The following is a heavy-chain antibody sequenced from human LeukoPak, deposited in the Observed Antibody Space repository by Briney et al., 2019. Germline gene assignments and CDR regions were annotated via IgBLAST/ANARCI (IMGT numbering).Heavy chain of an antibody. Sequence: GGSLRLSCVVSGFTFSSCSMNWVRQAPGKGLEWVSYISSSSTSTYYADSVKGRFTISRDNAKNSLYLQMNSLRDEDSAVYYCARDPHIAAAGTIFDYWGQGTLVTVSS. J-gene: IGHJ4*02. D-gene: IGHD6-13*01. CDR3: ARDPHIAAAGTIFDY. CDR1: GFTFSSCS. V-gene: IGHV3-48*02. CDR2: ISSSSTST.